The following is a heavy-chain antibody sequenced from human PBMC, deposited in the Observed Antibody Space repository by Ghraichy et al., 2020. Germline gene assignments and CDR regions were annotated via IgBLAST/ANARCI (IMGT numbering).Heavy chain of an antibody. Sequence: GGSLRLSCAASGFTLSNYWMHWVRQAPGKGLVWVSRITSDGSSTIYADSVKGRFTISRDNAKNTLYLQMNSLRAEDTAVYYCAREYCSGGRCYVGTGGSHFDYGGQGTLVTVSS. D-gene: IGHD2-15*01. CDR2: ITSDGSST. CDR1: GFTLSNYW. J-gene: IGHJ4*02. CDR3: AREYCSGGRCYVGTGGSHFDY. V-gene: IGHV3-74*01.